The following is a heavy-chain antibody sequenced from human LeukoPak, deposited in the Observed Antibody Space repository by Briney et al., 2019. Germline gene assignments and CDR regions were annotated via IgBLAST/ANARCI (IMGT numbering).Heavy chain of an antibody. J-gene: IGHJ3*02. CDR2: IYHSGST. Sequence: SETLSLTCTVSGGSISSGGYSWSWIRQPPGKGLEWIGYIYHSGSTYYNPSLKSRVTISVDRSKNQFSLKLSSVTAADTAVYYCARDYYENAFDIWGQGTMVTVS. CDR3: ARDYYENAFDI. V-gene: IGHV4-30-2*01. CDR1: GGSISSGGYS. D-gene: IGHD3-22*01.